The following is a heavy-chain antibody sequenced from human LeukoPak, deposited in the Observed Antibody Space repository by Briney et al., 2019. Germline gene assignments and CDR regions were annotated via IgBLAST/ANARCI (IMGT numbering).Heavy chain of an antibody. V-gene: IGHV3-48*03. D-gene: IGHD3-16*01. J-gene: IGHJ3*02. Sequence: GGSLRLSCAASGFTFSSYEINWVSQAPGKGLEWVSYISSSGRTIYYADSVKGRFTISRDNAKNSLYLQMNSLRAEDTAVYYCARDERGAFDIWGQGTMVTVSS. CDR1: GFTFSSYE. CDR3: ARDERGAFDI. CDR2: ISSSGRTI.